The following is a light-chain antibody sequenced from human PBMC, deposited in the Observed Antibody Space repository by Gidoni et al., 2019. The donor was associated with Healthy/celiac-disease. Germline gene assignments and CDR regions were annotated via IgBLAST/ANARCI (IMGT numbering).Light chain of an antibody. Sequence: EIVMTQSPATLSVSPGERATLSFRASQSVSSNLAWYQQKPGQAPRLLIYGASTRATGTPARFSGSGSGTEFTLTISSLQSEDVAVYYCQQYNNWPPVYTFGQGTKLEIK. V-gene: IGKV3-15*01. CDR2: GAS. CDR1: QSVSSN. J-gene: IGKJ2*01. CDR3: QQYNNWPPVYT.